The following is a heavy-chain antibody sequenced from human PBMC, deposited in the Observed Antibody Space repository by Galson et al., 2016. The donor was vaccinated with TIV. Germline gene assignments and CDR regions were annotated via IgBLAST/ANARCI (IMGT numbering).Heavy chain of an antibody. D-gene: IGHD1-26*01. CDR3: AKFSGAYSRNYFFDY. J-gene: IGHJ4*02. V-gene: IGHV3-23*01. CDR2: FSSSGRST. Sequence: SLRLSCAASGFDVSTFAMAWVRQAPGKGLEWVSTFSSSGRSTYYADSVMGRFTISRDNSKNTLYLEMNGLRAEDTAVYYCAKFSGAYSRNYFFDYWGPGTLVTFSS. CDR1: GFDVSTFA.